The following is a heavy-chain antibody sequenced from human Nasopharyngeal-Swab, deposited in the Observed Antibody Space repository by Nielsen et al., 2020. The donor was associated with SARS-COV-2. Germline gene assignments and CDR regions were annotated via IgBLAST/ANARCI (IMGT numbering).Heavy chain of an antibody. CDR2: IHYTGYT. Sequence: WIRQPPGKGLEWIGYIHYTGYTFYNPSLKSRVTISVDTSKNQFSLKLSSVTAADTAVYYCARGGITMVRGVIARARPHYYYYMDVWGKGTTVTVSS. CDR3: ARGGITMVRGVIARARPHYYYYMDV. J-gene: IGHJ6*03. V-gene: IGHV4-30-4*01. D-gene: IGHD3-10*01.